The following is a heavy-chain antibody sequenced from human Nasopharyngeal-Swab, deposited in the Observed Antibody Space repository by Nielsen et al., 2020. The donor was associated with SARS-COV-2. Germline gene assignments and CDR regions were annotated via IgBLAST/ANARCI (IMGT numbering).Heavy chain of an antibody. V-gene: IGHV1-69*02. CDR3: ASAGYSSQYNWFDP. J-gene: IGHJ5*02. D-gene: IGHD6-13*01. Sequence: SVKVSCKASGYTFTGYYMHWVRQAPGQGLEWMGRIIPILGIANYAQKFQGRVTITADKSTSTAYMELSSLRSEDTAVYYCASAGYSSQYNWFDPWGQGTLVTVSS. CDR1: GYTFTGYY. CDR2: IIPILGIA.